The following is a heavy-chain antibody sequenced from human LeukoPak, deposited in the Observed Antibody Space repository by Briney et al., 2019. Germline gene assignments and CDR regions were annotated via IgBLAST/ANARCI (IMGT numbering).Heavy chain of an antibody. CDR2: INPNSGGT. Sequence: ASVKVSCKASGYTFTGYYMHWVRQAPGQGLEWMGWINPNSGGTNYAQKFQGRVTMTRDTSISTAYMELSRLRSDDTAVYYCARDLEWLYPGGAFDIWGQGTMTVSS. CDR1: GYTFTGYY. J-gene: IGHJ3*02. CDR3: ARDLEWLYPGGAFDI. D-gene: IGHD3-3*01. V-gene: IGHV1-2*02.